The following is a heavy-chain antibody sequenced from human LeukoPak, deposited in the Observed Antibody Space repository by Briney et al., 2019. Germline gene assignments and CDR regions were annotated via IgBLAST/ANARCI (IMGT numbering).Heavy chain of an antibody. CDR3: TSASYSNYGTEY. CDR2: INPSGGGT. D-gene: IGHD4-11*01. CDR1: VYTFTNYY. Sequence: ASVKVSCKASVYTFTNYYMHWVRQAPGQGLEWMGIINPSGGGTSYAQKFQGRVTATRDTSTSTVYMELSSLRSEDTAVYYCTSASYSNYGTEYCGQGTLVTVSS. J-gene: IGHJ4*02. V-gene: IGHV1-46*01.